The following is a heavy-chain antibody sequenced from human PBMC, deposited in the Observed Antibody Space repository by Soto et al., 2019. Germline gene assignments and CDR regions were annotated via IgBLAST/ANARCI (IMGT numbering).Heavy chain of an antibody. J-gene: IGHJ6*02. D-gene: IGHD2-2*01. CDR3: TTVSLCSSTSCYYYYYYGMDV. CDR1: GFTFSNAW. CDR2: IKSKTDGGTT. V-gene: IGHV3-15*01. Sequence: GGSLRLSCAASGFTFSNAWMSWVRQAPGKGLEWVGRIKSKTDGGTTDYAAPVKGRFTISRDDSKNTLYLQMNSLKTEDTAVYYCTTVSLCSSTSCYYYYYYGMDVWGQGTTVTVSS.